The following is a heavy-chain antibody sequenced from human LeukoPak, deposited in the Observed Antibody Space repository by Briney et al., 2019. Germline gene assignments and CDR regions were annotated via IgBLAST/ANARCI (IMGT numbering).Heavy chain of an antibody. J-gene: IGHJ4*02. CDR1: GGSISSSSYY. CDR2: IYYSGST. D-gene: IGHD1-26*01. CDR3: AKSGGYGLIDY. Sequence: SETLSLTCTVSGGSISSSSYYWGWIRQPPGKGLEWIGSIYYSGSTYYNPSLKSRVTISVDTSKNQFSLKLSSVTAAETAVYYCAKSGGYGLIDYWGQGTLVTVSS. V-gene: IGHV4-39*01.